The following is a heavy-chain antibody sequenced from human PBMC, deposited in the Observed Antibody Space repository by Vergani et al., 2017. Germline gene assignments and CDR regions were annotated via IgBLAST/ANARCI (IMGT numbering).Heavy chain of an antibody. CDR1: GGSISGYY. D-gene: IGHD3-9*01. CDR2: IYYSGST. CDR3: ARTNYDILTGLGY. J-gene: IGHJ4*02. Sequence: QVQLQESGPGLVKPSETLSLTCTVSGGSISGYYWSWIRQPPGKGLEWIAYIYYSGSTNYNPSLKSRVSMSVDTSKNQFSLKLSSVTAADTAVYYCARTNYDILTGLGYWGQGTLVTVSS. V-gene: IGHV4-59*08.